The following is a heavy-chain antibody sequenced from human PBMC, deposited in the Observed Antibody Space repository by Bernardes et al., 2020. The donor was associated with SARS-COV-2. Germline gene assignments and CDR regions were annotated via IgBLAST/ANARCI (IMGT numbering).Heavy chain of an antibody. J-gene: IGHJ4*02. CDR3: ARMSTRGSPQDY. Sequence: SETLSPTCTVPGGSINSNNFWPWVRQPPGKGLEWIGDIYQSGRTNYNPSLKSRVTMSVDKTKNQFSLNLRSVTAADTAVYYCARMSTRGSPQDYWGQGTLVTVSS. V-gene: IGHV4-4*02. CDR2: IYQSGRT. CDR1: GGSINSNNF. D-gene: IGHD3-10*01.